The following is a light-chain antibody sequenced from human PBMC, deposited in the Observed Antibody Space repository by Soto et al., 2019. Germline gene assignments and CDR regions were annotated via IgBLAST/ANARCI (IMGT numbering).Light chain of an antibody. CDR2: DAA. J-gene: IGKJ3*01. Sequence: DIQMTQSPYSLSAAVGDRVTIACRASQNINTYLNWYQQKPGKAPKLLMFDAASLQSGVLSRFSGSASRTDVTFSITSLQPEDFATYYCQQTASAPFTFGHGNKVDIK. CDR1: QNINTY. CDR3: QQTASAPFT. V-gene: IGKV1-39*01.